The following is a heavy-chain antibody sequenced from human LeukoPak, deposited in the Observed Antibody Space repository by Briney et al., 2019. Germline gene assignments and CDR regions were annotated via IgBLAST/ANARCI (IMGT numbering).Heavy chain of an antibody. CDR1: GGSISSYY. J-gene: IGHJ3*02. CDR2: IYYSGST. Sequence: SETLSLTCTVSGGSISSYYWSWIRQPPGKGLEWIGYIYYSGSTNYNPSLKSRVTISVDKSKNQFSLKLSSVTAADTAVYYCARRMVRGVINAFDIWGQGTMVTVSS. CDR3: ARRMVRGVINAFDI. D-gene: IGHD3-10*01. V-gene: IGHV4-59*12.